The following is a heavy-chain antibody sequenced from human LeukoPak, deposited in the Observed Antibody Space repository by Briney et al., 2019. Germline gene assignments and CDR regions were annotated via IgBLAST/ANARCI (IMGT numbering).Heavy chain of an antibody. CDR2: ISGSGDNT. J-gene: IGHJ4*02. D-gene: IGHD3-22*01. V-gene: IGHV3-23*01. CDR1: GFTFSSYA. CDR3: AKGSYYDSSGSFYFDY. Sequence: PGGSLRLSCAASGFTFSSYAMSWVRQAPGKGLEWVPGISGSGDNTYYADSVKGRFTISRDNSKNTLYVQVSSLGTEDTAAYYCAKGSYYDSSGSFYFDYWGQGTLVTVSS.